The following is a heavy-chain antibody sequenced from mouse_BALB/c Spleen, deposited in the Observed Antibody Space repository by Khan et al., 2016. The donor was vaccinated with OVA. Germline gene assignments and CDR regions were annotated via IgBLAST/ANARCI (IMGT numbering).Heavy chain of an antibody. J-gene: IGHJ2*01. Sequence: EVQLQESGPGLVKPSQSLSLTCTVTGYSITSVYAWNWIRQFPGNKLEWMGYIRYSGGTSYNPSLKSRISITRDTSKNQFFLQLNSVTTEDTATYYCARGNYYGYYFDYWGQGTTLTVSS. V-gene: IGHV3-2*02. CDR3: ARGNYYGYYFDY. D-gene: IGHD1-1*01. CDR1: GYSITSVYA. CDR2: IRYSGGT.